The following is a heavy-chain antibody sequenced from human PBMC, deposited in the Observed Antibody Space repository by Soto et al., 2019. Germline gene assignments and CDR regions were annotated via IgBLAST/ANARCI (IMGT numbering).Heavy chain of an antibody. J-gene: IGHJ4*02. D-gene: IGHD3-9*01. CDR2: IDPSDSYT. Sequence: PGESLKISCKGSGYSFTSYWISWVRQMPGKGLEWMGRIDPSDSYTNYSPSFQGHVTISADKSISTAYLQWSSLKASDTAMYYCARLYEYDILTGGGGPLNDYWGQGTLVTVSS. CDR1: GYSFTSYW. V-gene: IGHV5-10-1*01. CDR3: ARLYEYDILTGGGGPLNDY.